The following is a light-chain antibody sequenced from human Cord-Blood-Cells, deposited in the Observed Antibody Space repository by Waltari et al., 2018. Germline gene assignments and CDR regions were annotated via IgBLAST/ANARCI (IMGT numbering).Light chain of an antibody. V-gene: IGLV2-14*01. CDR1: RSHGGGYNY. CDR2: EVS. Sequence: QSALTQPASVSGSPGQSLTLPCPGTRSHGGGYNYVSWHPQHPGQAPKLMIYEVSNRPSGVSNRFSGSKSGNTASLTISGLQAEDEADYYCSSYTSSSTYVFGTGTKVTVL. CDR3: SSYTSSSTYV. J-gene: IGLJ1*01.